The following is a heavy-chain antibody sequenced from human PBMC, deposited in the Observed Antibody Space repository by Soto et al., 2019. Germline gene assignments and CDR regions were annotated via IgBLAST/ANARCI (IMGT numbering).Heavy chain of an antibody. CDR2: ISSRSYTI. Sequence: EVQLVESGGGLVQPGGSLRLSCAASGFSFSTYSMNWVRQAPGKGLEWVSYISSRSYTIYYVDSVKGRFTISRDNAKNSLYLQMSSLRDEDTAVYYCARGGSSSDNAMGVWGQGTTVTVSS. J-gene: IGHJ6*02. CDR3: ARGGSSSDNAMGV. CDR1: GFSFSTYS. V-gene: IGHV3-48*02. D-gene: IGHD6-6*01.